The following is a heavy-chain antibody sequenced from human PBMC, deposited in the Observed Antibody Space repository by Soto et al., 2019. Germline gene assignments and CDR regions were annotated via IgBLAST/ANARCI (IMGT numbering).Heavy chain of an antibody. D-gene: IGHD3-3*01. CDR2: ISYDGSNK. V-gene: IGHV3-30*18. Sequence: HPGGSLRLSCAASGFTFSSYGMHWVRQAPGKGLEWVAVISYDGSNKYYADSVKGRFTISRDNSKNTLYLQMNSLRAEDTAVYYCAKQEPVPYDNYDFWSGYPDYWGQGTLVTVSS. J-gene: IGHJ4*02. CDR1: GFTFSSYG. CDR3: AKQEPVPYDNYDFWSGYPDY.